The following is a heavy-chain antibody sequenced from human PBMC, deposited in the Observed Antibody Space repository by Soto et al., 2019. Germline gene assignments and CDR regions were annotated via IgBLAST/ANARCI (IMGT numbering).Heavy chain of an antibody. D-gene: IGHD2-2*01. V-gene: IGHV1-3*01. CDR1: GYTFTGYA. Sequence: ASVKVSCKASGYTFTGYAIHWVRQAPGQRLEWMGWINGGNGDTKYSQKFQGRVTITRDTSASTAYMELTSLGSEDTAVYHCARGYCSSTSCQYYFDYWGXGTLVKVS. CDR3: ARGYCSSTSCQYYFDY. J-gene: IGHJ4*01. CDR2: INGGNGDT.